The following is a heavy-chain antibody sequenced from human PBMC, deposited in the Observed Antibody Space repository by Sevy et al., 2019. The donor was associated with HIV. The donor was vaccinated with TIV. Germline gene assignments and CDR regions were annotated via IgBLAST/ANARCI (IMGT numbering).Heavy chain of an antibody. V-gene: IGHV1-69*13. D-gene: IGHD6-13*01. J-gene: IGHJ4*02. Sequence: ASVKVSCKAFGGTFSNYAINWVRQAPGQGLEWMGGIIPMFGTANYVQKFQGIVTITADESTSTAYMELSSLRSEDTAVYYCASTISWYASFDSWGQGTLVTVSS. CDR3: ASTISWYASFDS. CDR1: GGTFSNYA. CDR2: IIPMFGTA.